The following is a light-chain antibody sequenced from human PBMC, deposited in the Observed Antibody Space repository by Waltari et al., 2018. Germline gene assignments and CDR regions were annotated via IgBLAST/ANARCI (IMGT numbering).Light chain of an antibody. J-gene: IGLJ1*01. CDR2: DVT. V-gene: IGLV2-14*03. Sequence: QSALTQPASVSGSPGHSITISCTGTSSDVGGFHYVSWYQQHPGKAPKLMIYDVTNRASGVSSRFTGSKSGNTASLTISGLQTDDEADYYCSSYRKSSTAGGVFGTGTKVTVL. CDR3: SSYRKSSTAGGV. CDR1: SSDVGGFHY.